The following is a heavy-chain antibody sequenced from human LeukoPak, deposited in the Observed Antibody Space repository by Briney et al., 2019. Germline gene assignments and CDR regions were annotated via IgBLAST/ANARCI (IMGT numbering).Heavy chain of an antibody. Sequence: GGSLRLSCAASGFTFSSYEMNWVRPAPGKGLEWVSYISSSGSTIYYADSVKGRFTISRDNAKTSLYLQMNSLRAEDTAVYYCAELGIAMIGGVWGKGTTVTISS. V-gene: IGHV3-48*03. CDR1: GFTFSSYE. CDR2: ISSSGSTI. D-gene: IGHD3-10*02. CDR3: AELGIAMIGGV. J-gene: IGHJ6*04.